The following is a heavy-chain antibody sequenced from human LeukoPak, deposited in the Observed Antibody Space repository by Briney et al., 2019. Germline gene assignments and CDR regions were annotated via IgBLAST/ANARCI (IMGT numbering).Heavy chain of an antibody. V-gene: IGHV1-18*01. CDR3: AREYCTSTSCYGVDY. CDR2: ISAYNGDT. J-gene: IGHJ4*02. Sequence: GASAKVSCKASGYTFTTYGISWVRQAPGQGLEWMGWISAYNGDTNCAQKVQGRVTMTTDTSTSTAYMELRSLRSDDTAVYYCAREYCTSTSCYGVDYWGQGTLVTVSS. D-gene: IGHD2-2*01. CDR1: GYTFTTYG.